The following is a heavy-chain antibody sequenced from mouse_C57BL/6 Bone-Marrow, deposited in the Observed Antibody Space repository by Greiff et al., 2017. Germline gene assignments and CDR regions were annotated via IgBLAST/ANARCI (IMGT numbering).Heavy chain of an antibody. V-gene: IGHV1-66*01. CDR1: GYSFTSYY. D-gene: IGHD2-10*01. CDR2: IYPGSGNT. Sequence: QVQLKESGPELVKPGASVKISCKASGYSFTSYYIHWVKQRPGQGLEWIGWIYPGSGNTKYNEKFKGKATLTADTSSSTAYMQLSSLTSEDSAVYYCARSYYDNYFDYWGQGTTLTVSS. J-gene: IGHJ2*01. CDR3: ARSYYDNYFDY.